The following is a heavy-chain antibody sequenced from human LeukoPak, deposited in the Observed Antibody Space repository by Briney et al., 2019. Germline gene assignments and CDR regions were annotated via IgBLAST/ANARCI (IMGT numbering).Heavy chain of an antibody. D-gene: IGHD4-11*01. J-gene: IGHJ4*02. CDR1: GGSFSGYY. Sequence: SETLSLTCAVYGGSFSGYYWSWIRQPPGKGLEWIGEINHSGSTNYNPSLKSRVTISVDTSKNQFSLKLSSVTAADTAVYYCARVRSNPAPIFDYWGQGTLVTVSS. V-gene: IGHV4-34*01. CDR3: ARVRSNPAPIFDY. CDR2: INHSGST.